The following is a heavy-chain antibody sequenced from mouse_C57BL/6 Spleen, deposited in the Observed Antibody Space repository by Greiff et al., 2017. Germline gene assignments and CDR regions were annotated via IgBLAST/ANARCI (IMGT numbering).Heavy chain of an antibody. CDR3: ARPQLNYFDY. Sequence: EVNVVESGGDLVKPGGSLKLSCAASGFTFSSYGMSWVRQTPDKRLEWVATISSGGSYTYYPDSVKGRFTISRDNAKNTLYRQMSSLKSEDTAMYYCARPQLNYFDYWGQGTTLTVSS. CDR1: GFTFSSYG. J-gene: IGHJ2*01. V-gene: IGHV5-6*01. CDR2: ISSGGSYT.